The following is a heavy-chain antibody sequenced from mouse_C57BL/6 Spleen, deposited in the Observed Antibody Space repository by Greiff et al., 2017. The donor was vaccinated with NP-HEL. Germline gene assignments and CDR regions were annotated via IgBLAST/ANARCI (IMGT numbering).Heavy chain of an antibody. J-gene: IGHJ4*01. V-gene: IGHV1-15*01. CDR1: GYTFTDYE. CDR2: IDPETGGT. Sequence: VKLQQSGAELVRPGASVTLSCKASGYTFTDYEMHWVKQTPVHGLEWIGAIDPETGGTAYNQKFKGKAILTADKSSSTAYMELRSLTSEDSAVYYCTRSYDYYAMDYWGQGTSVTVSS. CDR3: TRSYDYYAMDY.